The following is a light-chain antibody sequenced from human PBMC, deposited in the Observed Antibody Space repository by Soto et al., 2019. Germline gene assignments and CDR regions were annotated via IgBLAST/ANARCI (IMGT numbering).Light chain of an antibody. V-gene: IGKV3-11*01. CDR1: QFLSSY. J-gene: IGKJ5*01. Sequence: EVLLTQSPATLSLAPGERATLSCRASQFLSSYLAWYQQKPGQPPRLLIYDNSKRATGIPARFSGSRSGTDFTLTISSLEHEDVGVYFCHQRNKFGQGTRLEIK. CDR2: DNS. CDR3: HQRNK.